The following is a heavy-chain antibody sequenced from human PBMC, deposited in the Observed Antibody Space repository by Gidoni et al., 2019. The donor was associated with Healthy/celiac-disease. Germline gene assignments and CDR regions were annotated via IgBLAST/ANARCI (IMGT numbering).Heavy chain of an antibody. CDR2: IWYDGSNK. CDR1: GFTFSSYG. J-gene: IGHJ4*02. V-gene: IGHV3-33*01. Sequence: QVQLVESGGGVVQPGRSLRLSCAASGFTFSSYGMHWVRQAPGKGLEWVAVIWYDGSNKYYADSVKGRFTISRDNSKNTLYLQMNSLRAEDTAVYYCARVRYDSSAGFLNDYWGQGTLVTVSS. D-gene: IGHD3-22*01. CDR3: ARVRYDSSAGFLNDY.